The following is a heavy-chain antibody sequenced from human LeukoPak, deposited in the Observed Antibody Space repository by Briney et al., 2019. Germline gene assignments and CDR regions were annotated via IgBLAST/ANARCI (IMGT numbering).Heavy chain of an antibody. D-gene: IGHD6-13*01. CDR1: GFTFSSYA. CDR3: AKDGHTSSWYGYFQN. Sequence: GGSLRLSCAASGFTFSSYAMSWVRQAPGKGPEWVSAISGSGGSTYYADSVKGRFTISRDNSKNTLYLQMNSLRAEDTAVYYCAKDGHTSSWYGYFQNWGQGTLVTVSS. CDR2: ISGSGGST. V-gene: IGHV3-23*01. J-gene: IGHJ1*01.